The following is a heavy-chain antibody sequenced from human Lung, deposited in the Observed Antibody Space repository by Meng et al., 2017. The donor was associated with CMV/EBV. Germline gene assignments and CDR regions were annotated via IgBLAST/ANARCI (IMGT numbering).Heavy chain of an antibody. D-gene: IGHD2-8*01. CDR2: INPSGGST. V-gene: IGHV1-46*01. Sequence: ASXXVSXKASGYTFTSYYMHWVRQAPGQGLEWMGIINPSGGSTSYAQKFQGRVTMTRDTSTSTVYMELSSLRSEDTAVYYCARGSIVLMVYATRRNWYFDLWXRGTXVTVSS. CDR3: ARGSIVLMVYATRRNWYFDL. CDR1: GYTFTSYY. J-gene: IGHJ2*01.